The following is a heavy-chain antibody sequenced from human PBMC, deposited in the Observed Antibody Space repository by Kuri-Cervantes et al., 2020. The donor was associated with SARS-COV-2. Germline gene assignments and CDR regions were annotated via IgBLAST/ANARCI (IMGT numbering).Heavy chain of an antibody. Sequence: SQTLSLTCAVYGGSFSGYYWSWIRQPPGKGLEWIGEINHSGSTNYNPSLKSRVTISVDTSKNQFSLKLSSVTAADTAVYYCARVGHHFSTDFWSGYREASNWFDPWGQGTQVTVSS. D-gene: IGHD3-3*01. CDR3: ARVGHHFSTDFWSGYREASNWFDP. J-gene: IGHJ5*02. CDR1: GGSFSGYY. V-gene: IGHV4-34*01. CDR2: INHSGST.